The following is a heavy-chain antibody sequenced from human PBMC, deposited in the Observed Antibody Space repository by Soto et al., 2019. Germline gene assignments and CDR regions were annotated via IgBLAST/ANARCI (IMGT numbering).Heavy chain of an antibody. Sequence: EVQLVESGGGLVQPGGSLRLSCAASGFTVSSNYMSWVRQAPGKGLEWVSVIYSGGSAYYADSVKGRFTISRDNSKNTLYLQMNSLRAEDTAVYYCARHGYSYGGGYFDSGGQGTLVTVSS. CDR2: IYSGGSA. D-gene: IGHD5-18*01. J-gene: IGHJ4*02. V-gene: IGHV3-66*04. CDR3: ARHGYSYGGGYFDS. CDR1: GFTVSSNY.